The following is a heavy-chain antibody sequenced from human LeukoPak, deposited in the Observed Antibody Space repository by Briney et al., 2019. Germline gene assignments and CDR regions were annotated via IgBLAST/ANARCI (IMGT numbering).Heavy chain of an antibody. V-gene: IGHV1-69*05. CDR1: GRTFTSYA. CDR2: MIPIFGTA. CDR3: ARVRSEMATTTSLYYYYYYMDV. Sequence: SVKLSCKASGRTFTSYAISWVRQAPGQGLGWMGGMIPIFGTANYAQKFQGRVTITTDESTSTAYMELSSLSSEDTAVYYCARVRSEMATTTSLYYYYYYMDVWGKGPTVTVSS. J-gene: IGHJ6*03. D-gene: IGHD5-24*01.